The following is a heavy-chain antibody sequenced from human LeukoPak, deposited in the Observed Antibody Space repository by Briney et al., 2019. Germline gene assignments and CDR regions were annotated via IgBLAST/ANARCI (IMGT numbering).Heavy chain of an antibody. CDR1: GFTFSNYA. Sequence: PGGSLRLSCAASGFTFSNYAMSWVRQAPGKGLEWVAFIRFDGSNKYYTNSVKGRFTISRDNSENTLSLQMNSLRGDDTAVYYCVAGRDFGDYWGQGTLVTVSS. CDR2: IRFDGSNK. V-gene: IGHV3-30*02. CDR3: VAGRDFGDY. D-gene: IGHD4-17*01. J-gene: IGHJ4*02.